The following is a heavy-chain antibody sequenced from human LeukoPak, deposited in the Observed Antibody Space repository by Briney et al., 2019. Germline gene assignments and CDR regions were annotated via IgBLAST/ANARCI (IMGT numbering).Heavy chain of an antibody. CDR2: IRYDGSNK. CDR3: AKGRHYYGSGLQGY. Sequence: PGGSLRLSCAASGSTFSSYGMHWVRQAPGKGLEWVAFIRYDGSNKYYAGSVKGRFTISRDNSKNTLYLQMNSLRAEDTAVYYCAKGRHYYGSGLQGYWGQGTLVTVSS. CDR1: GSTFSSYG. V-gene: IGHV3-30*02. J-gene: IGHJ4*02. D-gene: IGHD3-10*01.